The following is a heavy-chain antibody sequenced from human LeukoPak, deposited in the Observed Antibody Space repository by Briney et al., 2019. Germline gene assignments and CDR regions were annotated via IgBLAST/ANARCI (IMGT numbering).Heavy chain of an antibody. Sequence: SETLSLTCTVSGGSISRGDYYWSWIRQPPGKGLEWIGYIYYSGSTYYNPSLKSRVTISVDTSKNQFSLKLSSVTAADTAVYYCARELPLGISYYYYMDVWGKGTTVTVSS. V-gene: IGHV4-30-4*08. D-gene: IGHD3-16*01. J-gene: IGHJ6*03. CDR1: GGSISRGDYY. CDR3: ARELPLGISYYYYMDV. CDR2: IYYSGST.